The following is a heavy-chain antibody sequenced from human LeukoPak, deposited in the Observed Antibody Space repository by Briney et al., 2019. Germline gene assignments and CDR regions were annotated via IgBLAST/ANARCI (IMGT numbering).Heavy chain of an antibody. D-gene: IGHD6-13*01. Sequence: SETLSLTCTVSGGSISSYYWSWIRQPPGKGLEWIGYIYYSGSTNYNPSLKSRATISVDTSKNQFSLKLSSVTAADTAVYYCARAKVGYSSSWYTSDYWGQGTLVTVSS. CDR2: IYYSGST. V-gene: IGHV4-59*01. CDR1: GGSISSYY. CDR3: ARAKVGYSSSWYTSDY. J-gene: IGHJ4*02.